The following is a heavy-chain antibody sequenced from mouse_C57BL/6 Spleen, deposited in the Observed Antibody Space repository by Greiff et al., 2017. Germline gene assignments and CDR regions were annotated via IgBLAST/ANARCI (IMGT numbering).Heavy chain of an antibody. Sequence: EVKVEESGGGLVKPGGSLKLSCAASGFTFSDYGMHWVRQAPEKGLEWVAYISSGSSTIYYADTVKGRFTISRANAKNTLFLQMTSLRSEDTAMYYCARRYDVAMGYWGQVTSVTVS. V-gene: IGHV5-17*01. D-gene: IGHD2-14*01. CDR1: GFTFSDYG. CDR3: ARRYDVAMGY. CDR2: ISSGSSTI. J-gene: IGHJ4*01.